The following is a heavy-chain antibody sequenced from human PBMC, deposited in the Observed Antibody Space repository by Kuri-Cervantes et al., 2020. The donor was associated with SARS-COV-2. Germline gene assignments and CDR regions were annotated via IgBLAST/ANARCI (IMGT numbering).Heavy chain of an antibody. CDR1: GGSFSGYY. Sequence: SQTLSLICAVYGGSFSGYYWSWIRQPPGKGLEWIGEINHSGSTNYNPSLKSRVTISVDTSKNQFSLKLSSVTAADTAVYYCARDLFLGYGSGSSRFDPWGQGTLVTVSS. CDR3: ARDLFLGYGSGSSRFDP. V-gene: IGHV4-34*01. CDR2: INHSGST. J-gene: IGHJ5*02. D-gene: IGHD3-10*01.